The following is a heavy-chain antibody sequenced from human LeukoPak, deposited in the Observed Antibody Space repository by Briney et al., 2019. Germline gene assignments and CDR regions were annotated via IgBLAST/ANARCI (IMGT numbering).Heavy chain of an antibody. CDR3: ARAGHGSNAFDI. CDR1: GFTFSSYS. D-gene: IGHD6-25*01. J-gene: IGHJ3*02. CDR2: ISSSSSYI. Sequence: GGSLRLSCAASGFTFSSYSMNWVRQAPGTGLEWVSSISSSSSYIYYADSVKGRFTISRDNAKNSLYLQMNSLRAEDTAAYYCARAGHGSNAFDIWGQGTMVTVSS. V-gene: IGHV3-21*01.